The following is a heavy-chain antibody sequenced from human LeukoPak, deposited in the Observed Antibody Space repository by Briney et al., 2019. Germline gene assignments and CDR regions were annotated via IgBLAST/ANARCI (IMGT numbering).Heavy chain of an antibody. CDR1: GFTFTSSA. CDR2: IVVGSGNT. J-gene: IGHJ6*02. V-gene: IGHV1-58*02. CDR3: AATLLGGSGSYYYYYGMDV. Sequence: SVKVSCKASGFTFTSSAMQWVRQARGHRLEWIGWIVVGSGNTNYAQKFQARVSITRDMSTSTAYMELSSLRSEDTAVYYCAATLLGGSGSYYYYYGMDVWGQGTTVTVSS. D-gene: IGHD3-10*01.